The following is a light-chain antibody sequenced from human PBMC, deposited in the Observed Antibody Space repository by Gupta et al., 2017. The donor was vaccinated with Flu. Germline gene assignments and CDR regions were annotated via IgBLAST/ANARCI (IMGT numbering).Light chain of an antibody. CDR3: RSYATSNIMV. V-gene: IGLV2-14*01. J-gene: IGLJ3*02. CDR2: EVN. CDR1: GRDVGGYNY. Sequence: QSALTQPASVSGSPGQSITISCTGAGRDVGGYNYVSLYQQHPGNAPTLMIYEVNKRPSGISNRFSGSKSGNTASLIISGPQSEDEDDYHCRSYATSNIMVFGGGTKLTVL.